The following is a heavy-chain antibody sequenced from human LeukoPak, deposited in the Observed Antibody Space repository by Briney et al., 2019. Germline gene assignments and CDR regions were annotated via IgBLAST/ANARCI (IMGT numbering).Heavy chain of an antibody. CDR3: AKGASASRSFDY. CDR2: ISASGGST. J-gene: IGHJ4*02. D-gene: IGHD1-26*01. CDR1: GFTFSSCA. V-gene: IGHV3-23*01. Sequence: GGCLRLSCAASGFTFSSCAMNWVRQAAGKGLEWGSDISASGGSTNYADAVKGRFTISRDNSKNTLYLQMNSLRVEDAAVYYCAKGASASRSFDYWGQGTLVTVSS.